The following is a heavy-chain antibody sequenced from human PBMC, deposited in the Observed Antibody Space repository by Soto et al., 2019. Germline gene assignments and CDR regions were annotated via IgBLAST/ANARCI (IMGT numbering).Heavy chain of an antibody. CDR2: INPNSGGT. CDR3: ARDESGYCSGGSCVAFDI. D-gene: IGHD2-15*01. V-gene: IGHV1-2*04. Sequence: GASVKASCKASGYTFTGYYIHWVRQAPGQGLEWMGWINPNSGGTNYAQKFQGWVTMTRDTSISTAYMELSRLRSDDTAVYYCARDESGYCSGGSCVAFDIWGQATMVTVSS. J-gene: IGHJ3*02. CDR1: GYTFTGYY.